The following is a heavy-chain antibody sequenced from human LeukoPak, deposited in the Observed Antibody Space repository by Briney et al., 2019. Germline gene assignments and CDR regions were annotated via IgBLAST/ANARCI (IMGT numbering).Heavy chain of an antibody. CDR3: ASGPYPAAGTDHQFDY. D-gene: IGHD6-13*01. Sequence: PSETLSLTCTVSRASISSYYWSWIRPSPGKGLEWIGYIFYNRNLLYNPSLQSRVTISVDTSKNQFSLRLTSVTAADTAVYYCASGPYPAAGTDHQFDYWGQGTLVTVSS. J-gene: IGHJ4*02. CDR1: RASISSYY. V-gene: IGHV4-59*01. CDR2: IFYNRNL.